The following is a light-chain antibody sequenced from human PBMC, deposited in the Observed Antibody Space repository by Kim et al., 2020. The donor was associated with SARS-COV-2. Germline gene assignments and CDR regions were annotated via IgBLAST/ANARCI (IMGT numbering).Light chain of an antibody. J-gene: IGLJ2*01. V-gene: IGLV3-19*01. CDR1: SLRAYY. CDR3: NSRDKSGDHVV. CDR2: GKN. Sequence: AWGQTVRITCQGDSLRAYYASWYQQKPGQAPILLIYGKNNRPSGIPDRFSGSSSGDTASLTVTGAQAVDEADYYCNSRDKSGDHVVFGGGTQLTVL.